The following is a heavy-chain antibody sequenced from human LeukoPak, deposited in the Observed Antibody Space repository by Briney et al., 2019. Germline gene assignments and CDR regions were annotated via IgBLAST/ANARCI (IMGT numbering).Heavy chain of an antibody. J-gene: IGHJ4*02. V-gene: IGHV4-59*01. D-gene: IGHD3-10*01. CDR3: ARTGYGSGSYIDY. Sequence: SETLSLTCTVSGGSISSYYWSWIRHPPGKGLEWIGYIYYSGSTNYNPSLKSRVTISVDTSKNQFSLKLSSVTAADTAVYYCARTGYGSGSYIDYWGQGTLVTVSS. CDR1: GGSISSYY. CDR2: IYYSGST.